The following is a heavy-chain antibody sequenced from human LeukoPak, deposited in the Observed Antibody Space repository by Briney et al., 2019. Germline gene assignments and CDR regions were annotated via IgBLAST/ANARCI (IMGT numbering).Heavy chain of an antibody. CDR2: ISYDGSNK. D-gene: IGHD1-7*01. Sequence: GGSLRLSCAASGFTFSSYGMHWVRQAPGKGLEWVAVISYDGSNKYYADSVKGRFTISRDNSKNTLYLQMNSLRAEDTAVYYCARSITGTTTPFLGVYWGQGTLVTVSS. CDR1: GFTFSSYG. J-gene: IGHJ4*02. V-gene: IGHV3-30*03. CDR3: ARSITGTTTPFLGVY.